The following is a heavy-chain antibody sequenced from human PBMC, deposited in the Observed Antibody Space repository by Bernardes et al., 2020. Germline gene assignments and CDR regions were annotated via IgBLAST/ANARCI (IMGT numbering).Heavy chain of an antibody. J-gene: IGHJ5*02. CDR2: IYYSGST. CDR1: GGSISSGGYY. D-gene: IGHD3-9*01. Sequence: SETLSLTCTVSGGSISSGGYYWSWIRQHPGKGLEWIGYIYYSGSTYYNPSLKSRVTISVDTSKNQFSLKLSSVTAADTAVYYCARDHILTGYRWFDPWGQGTLVTVSS. CDR3: ARDHILTGYRWFDP. V-gene: IGHV4-31*03.